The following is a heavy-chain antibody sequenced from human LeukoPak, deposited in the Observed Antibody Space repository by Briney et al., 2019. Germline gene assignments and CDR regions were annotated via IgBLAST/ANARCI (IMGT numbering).Heavy chain of an antibody. J-gene: IGHJ4*02. CDR2: IYNSGST. CDR1: GGSIRSYY. D-gene: IGHD3-22*01. V-gene: IGHV4-4*08. Sequence: SETLSLTCTVSGGSIRSYYWSWIRQPPGKGLEWIGYIYNSGSTNYNPSLKSRVTISVDTSKNQFSLKLSSVTAADTAVYYCARGALYDSSGYTPLEFGYWGQGTLVTVSS. CDR3: ARGALYDSSGYTPLEFGY.